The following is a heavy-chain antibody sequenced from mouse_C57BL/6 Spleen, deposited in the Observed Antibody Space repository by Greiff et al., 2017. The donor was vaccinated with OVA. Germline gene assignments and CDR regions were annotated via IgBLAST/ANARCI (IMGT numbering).Heavy chain of an antibody. V-gene: IGHV5-16*01. CDR3: ARDYYDSSYERYFDV. CDR1: GFTFSDYY. Sequence: EVKLMESEGGLVQPGSSMKLSCTASGFTFSDYYMAWVRQVPEKGLEWVANINYDGSSTYYLDSLKSRFIISRDNAKNILYLQMSSLKSEDTATYYCARDYYDSSYERYFDVWGTGTTVTVSS. J-gene: IGHJ1*03. D-gene: IGHD1-1*01. CDR2: INYDGSST.